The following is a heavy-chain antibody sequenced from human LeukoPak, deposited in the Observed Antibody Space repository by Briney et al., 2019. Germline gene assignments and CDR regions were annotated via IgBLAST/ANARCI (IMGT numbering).Heavy chain of an antibody. CDR2: INHSGST. J-gene: IGHJ4*02. Sequence: SETLSLTCAVYGGSFSGYYWSWIRQPPGKGLEWIGEINHSGSTNYNPSLKSRVTISVDTSKNQFSLKLSSVTAADTAVYYCARLLLWFGTSKTGTDYWGQGTLVTVSS. V-gene: IGHV4-34*01. CDR1: GGSFSGYY. CDR3: ARLLLWFGTSKTGTDY. D-gene: IGHD3-10*01.